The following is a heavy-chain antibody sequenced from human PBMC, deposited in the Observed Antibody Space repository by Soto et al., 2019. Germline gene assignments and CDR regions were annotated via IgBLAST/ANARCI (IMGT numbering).Heavy chain of an antibody. CDR3: ASHYDMWSGYLSPVDY. CDR1: GCTFIDYC. J-gene: IGHJ4*02. CDR2: IDTSSTKI. V-gene: IGHV3-11*01. Sequence: PGVSMRVSCAAAGCTFIDYCRSWIRQATGKGLEWISYIDTSSTKIYYADSVKGRFTISRDNAKNSLYLEMNSLRDEDTAVYYCASHYDMWSGYLSPVDYWGQGTLVTVSS. D-gene: IGHD3-3*01.